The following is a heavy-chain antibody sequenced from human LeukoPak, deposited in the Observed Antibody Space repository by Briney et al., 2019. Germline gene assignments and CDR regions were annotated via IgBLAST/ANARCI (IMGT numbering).Heavy chain of an antibody. CDR1: GFTFNSYA. CDR2: ISGSGGYT. V-gene: IGHV3-23*01. Sequence: GGSLRLSCAASGFTFNSYAMSWVRQAPGKGLEWVSPISGSGGYTYYADSVKGRFTISRDNSKNTLYLQMNSLRAEDTAFYYCAKHLGIAGGCRRWAPLFYPWGQGTLGTGSS. CDR3: AKHLGIAGGCRRWAPLFYP. J-gene: IGHJ5*02. D-gene: IGHD6-13*01.